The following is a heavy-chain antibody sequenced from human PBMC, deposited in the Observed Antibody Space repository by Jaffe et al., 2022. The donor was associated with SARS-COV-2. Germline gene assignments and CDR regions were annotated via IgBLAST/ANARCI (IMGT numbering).Heavy chain of an antibody. V-gene: IGHV3-66*02. J-gene: IGHJ6*02. Sequence: EVQLVESGGGLVQPGGSLRLSCAASGFTVSRNYMTWVRQAPGKGLEWVSLIYNSGGTYYADSVKGRFTISRDDSKNTLFLQMNSLRSEDTAVYYCATRSSGWYVLYYGMDVWGQGTTVTVSS. CDR1: GFTVSRNY. D-gene: IGHD6-19*01. CDR3: ATRSSGWYVLYYGMDV. CDR2: IYNSGGT.